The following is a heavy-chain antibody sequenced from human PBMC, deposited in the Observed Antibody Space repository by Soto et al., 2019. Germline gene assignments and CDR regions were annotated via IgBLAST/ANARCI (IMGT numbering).Heavy chain of an antibody. CDR1: GYTFSSYS. CDR3: ARGPLRFLEWSNWFDP. D-gene: IGHD3-3*01. J-gene: IGHJ5*02. CDR2: INAGNGNT. V-gene: IGHV1-3*01. Sequence: ASVKVSCKASGYTFSSYSLQWVRRAPGQGLEWMGWINAGNGNTKYSQKFQGRVTITRDTSASTAYMELSGLRAEDTAVYYCARGPLRFLEWSNWFDPWGQGTLVTVSS.